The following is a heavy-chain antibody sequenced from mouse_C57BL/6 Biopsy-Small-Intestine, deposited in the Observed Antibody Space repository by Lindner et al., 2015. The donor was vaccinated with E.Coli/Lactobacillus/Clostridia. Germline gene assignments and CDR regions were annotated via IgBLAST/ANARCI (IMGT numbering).Heavy chain of an antibody. V-gene: IGHV1-72*04. D-gene: IGHD1-1*01. CDR2: INPNSGGT. CDR3: AREDDYDVLTGYYCCLDY. CDR1: GYGFTGHF. J-gene: IGHJ4*01. Sequence: SVKVSCKASGYGFTGHFIHWVRQAPGQGLQWMGRINPNSGGTNYAQQFQGRVTMTRDTSISTVYMELSRLRSDDTAVYYCAREDDYDVLTGYYCCLDYWGQGSLVTVSS.